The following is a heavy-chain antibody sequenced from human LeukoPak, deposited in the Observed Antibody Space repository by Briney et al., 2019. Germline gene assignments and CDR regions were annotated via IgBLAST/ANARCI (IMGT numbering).Heavy chain of an antibody. Sequence: SGRSLRLSCAASGFTFDDYAMHWVRQAPGKGLEWVSGINWISGRIGYADSVKGRFTISRDNAKNSLYLQMNSLRPEDTALYYCAKDLYSGNYWASFDYWAQGILVTVSS. J-gene: IGHJ4*02. CDR1: GFTFDDYA. CDR3: AKDLYSGNYWASFDY. V-gene: IGHV3-9*01. D-gene: IGHD1-26*01. CDR2: INWISGRI.